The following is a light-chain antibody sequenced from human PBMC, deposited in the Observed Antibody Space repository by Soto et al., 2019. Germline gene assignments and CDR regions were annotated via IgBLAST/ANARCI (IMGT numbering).Light chain of an antibody. CDR2: WAS. CDR1: QSVLYTSNNKNY. V-gene: IGKV4-1*01. Sequence: DIVMTQSPDSLAVSLGERATINCKSSQSVLYTSNNKNYLAWYRQRPGQPPKLLLYWASTRASGVPDRFSGSGSGTDFTLTISSLQAEDVAVYYCQQYYSTITFGQGTRLEIK. J-gene: IGKJ5*01. CDR3: QQYYSTIT.